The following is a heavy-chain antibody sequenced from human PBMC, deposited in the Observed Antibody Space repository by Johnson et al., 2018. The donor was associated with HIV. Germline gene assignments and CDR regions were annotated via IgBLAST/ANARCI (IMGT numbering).Heavy chain of an antibody. V-gene: IGHV3-53*01. CDR1: GFTVSSNF. CDR3: VCLRAWTFDI. Sequence: VQLVESGGGLIQPGGSLRLSCAASGFTVSSNFMTWVRQAPGKGLEWVSVIYSGGSTYYADSVKGRFTISRDNSKNTLYLQMNSLRAEDTAVYYCVCLRAWTFDIWGQGTMVTVSS. D-gene: IGHD3-10*01. CDR2: IYSGGST. J-gene: IGHJ3*02.